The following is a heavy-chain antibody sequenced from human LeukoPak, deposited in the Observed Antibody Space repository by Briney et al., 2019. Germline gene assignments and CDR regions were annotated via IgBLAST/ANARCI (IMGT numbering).Heavy chain of an antibody. CDR3: ARKGREQWLVPYDY. Sequence: ASVKVSCKASGYTFTNYGISWVRQAPGQGLEWMGWISAYNGNTHYAQNLQGRVTMTTDTSTSTVYMELSSLRSEDTAVYYCARKGREQWLVPYDYWGQGTLVTVSS. J-gene: IGHJ4*02. CDR2: ISAYNGNT. V-gene: IGHV1-18*01. D-gene: IGHD6-19*01. CDR1: GYTFTNYG.